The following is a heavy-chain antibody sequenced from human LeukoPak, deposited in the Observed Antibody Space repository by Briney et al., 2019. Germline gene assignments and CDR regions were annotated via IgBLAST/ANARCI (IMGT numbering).Heavy chain of an antibody. CDR2: ISGSGGST. CDR1: GFTFSSYA. D-gene: IGHD4/OR15-4a*01. Sequence: PGGSLRLSCAASGFTFSSYAMSWVRQAPGKGREGVSAISGSGGSTYYAASVKGRFTISRDHSNNTLYLQMNSLSAEDTAVYYCARIRLANYYFDYWGQGTLVTVSS. CDR3: ARIRLANYYFDY. V-gene: IGHV3-23*01. J-gene: IGHJ4*02.